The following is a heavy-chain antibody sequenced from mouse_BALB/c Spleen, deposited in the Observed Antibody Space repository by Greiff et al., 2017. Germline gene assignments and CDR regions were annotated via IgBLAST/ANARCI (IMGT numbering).Heavy chain of an antibody. J-gene: IGHJ2*01. CDR1: GDSITSGY. CDR3: ARGDYGSDYYFDY. D-gene: IGHD1-1*01. Sequence: EVQLVESGPSLVKPSQTLSLTCSVTGDSITSGYWNWIRKFPGNKLEYMGYISYSGSTYYNPSLKSRISITRDTSKNQYYLQLNSVTTEDTATYYCARGDYGSDYYFDYWGQGTTLTVSS. CDR2: ISYSGST. V-gene: IGHV3-8*02.